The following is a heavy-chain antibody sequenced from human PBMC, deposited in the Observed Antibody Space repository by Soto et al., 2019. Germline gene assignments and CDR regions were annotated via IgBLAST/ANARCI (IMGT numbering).Heavy chain of an antibody. CDR1: GFTFSSYA. D-gene: IGHD3-3*01. V-gene: IGHV4-34*01. CDR2: INHSGST. CDR3: ARVKTFWSGYFPFDY. Sequence: GSLRLSCAASGFTFSSYAMSWVRQPPGKGLEWIGEINHSGSTNYNPSLKSRVTISVDTSKNQFSLKLSSVTAADTAVYYCARVKTFWSGYFPFDYWGQGTLVTVSS. J-gene: IGHJ4*02.